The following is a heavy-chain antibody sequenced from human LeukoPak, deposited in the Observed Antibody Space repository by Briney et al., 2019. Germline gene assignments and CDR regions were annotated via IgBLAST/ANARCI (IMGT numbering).Heavy chain of an antibody. Sequence: PGGSLRLSCAASGFTFSSYGIHWVRQAPGTGLEWVANIKQDGSEKYYVDSVKGRFTISRDNAKNSLYLQMNSLRVEDTAVYYCARKTGDCWGQGTLVIVSS. CDR1: GFTFSSYG. V-gene: IGHV3-7*01. CDR2: IKQDGSEK. D-gene: IGHD1-14*01. J-gene: IGHJ4*02. CDR3: ARKTGDC.